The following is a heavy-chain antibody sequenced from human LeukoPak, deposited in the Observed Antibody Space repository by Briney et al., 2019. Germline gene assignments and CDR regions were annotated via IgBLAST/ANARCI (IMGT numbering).Heavy chain of an antibody. CDR2: ISAYNGNT. D-gene: IGHD3-3*01. CDR3: ARDWSRDDFWSGYYMDV. CDR1: GYTFTSYG. J-gene: IGHJ6*03. V-gene: IGHV1-18*01. Sequence: VASVKVSCKASGYTFTSYGISWVRQAPGQGLEWMGWISAYNGNTNYAQKLQGRVTMTTDTSTSTAYMELRSLRSDDTAVYYCARDWSRDDFWSGYYMDVWGKGTTVTVSS.